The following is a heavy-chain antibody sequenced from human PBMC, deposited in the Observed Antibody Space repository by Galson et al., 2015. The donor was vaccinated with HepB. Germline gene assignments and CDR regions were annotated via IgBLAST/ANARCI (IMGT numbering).Heavy chain of an antibody. CDR2: INSDGSST. Sequence: SLRLSCAASGFTFSSYWMHWVRQAPGKGLVWVSRINSDGSSTSYADSVKGRFTISRDNAKNTLYLQMNSLRAEDTAVYYCARAPETPTLLWFGEPKWADAVDIWGQGTMVTVSS. CDR1: GFTFSSYW. J-gene: IGHJ3*02. V-gene: IGHV3-74*01. D-gene: IGHD3-10*01. CDR3: ARAPETPTLLWFGEPKWADAVDI.